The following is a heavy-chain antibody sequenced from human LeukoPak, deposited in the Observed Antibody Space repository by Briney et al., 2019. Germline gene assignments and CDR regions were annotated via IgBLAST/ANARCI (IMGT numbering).Heavy chain of an antibody. CDR3: VGRDGYNYDYYYMDV. CDR2: IIPIFGTA. V-gene: IGHV1-69*05. J-gene: IGHJ6*03. D-gene: IGHD5-24*01. CDR1: GGTFSSYA. Sequence: SVKLSCKASGGTFSSYAISWVRQAPGQGLEWMGGIIPIFGTANYAQKFQGRVTITTDESTSTAYMELSSLRSEDTAVYYCVGRDGYNYDYYYMDVWGKGTTVTVSS.